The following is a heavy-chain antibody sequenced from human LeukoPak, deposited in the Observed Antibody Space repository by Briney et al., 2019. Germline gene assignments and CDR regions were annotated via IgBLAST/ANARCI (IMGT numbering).Heavy chain of an antibody. V-gene: IGHV4-30-2*01. D-gene: IGHD5-24*01. CDR2: IYHSGST. Sequence: SETLSLTCTVSGDSFRTSNYYWSWIRQPPGKGLEWIGYIYHSGSTYYNPSLKSRVTISVDRSKNQFSLKLSSVTAADTAVYYCARAPYGFVGLDYWGQGTLVTVSS. CDR1: GDSFRTSNYY. J-gene: IGHJ4*02. CDR3: ARAPYGFVGLDY.